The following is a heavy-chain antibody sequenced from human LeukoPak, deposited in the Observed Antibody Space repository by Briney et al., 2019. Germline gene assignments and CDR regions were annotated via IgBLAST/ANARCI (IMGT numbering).Heavy chain of an antibody. CDR1: GFTFSIHA. CDR3: AKDGEGDLEWQPPMDV. CDR2: ITGSGGST. D-gene: IGHD3-3*01. Sequence: PGGSLRLSCAASGFTFSIHAMGWVRQAPGKGLEWVSSITGSGGSTYYGDSVKGRFTIARDNSRDTLYLQMNSLRAEDTAVYYCAKDGEGDLEWQPPMDVWGQGTTVTVSS. V-gene: IGHV3-23*01. J-gene: IGHJ6*02.